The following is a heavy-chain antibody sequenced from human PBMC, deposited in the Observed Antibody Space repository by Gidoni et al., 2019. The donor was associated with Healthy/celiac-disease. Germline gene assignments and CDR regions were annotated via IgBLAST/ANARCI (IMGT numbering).Heavy chain of an antibody. D-gene: IGHD3-3*01. J-gene: IGHJ6*02. CDR2: ISSSSSYI. Sequence: EVQLVESGGGLVKPGGSLRLSCAASGFTFSSYSMNWVRQAPGKGLEWVSSISSSSSYIYYADSVKGRFTISRDNAKNSLYLQMNSLRAEDTAVYYCARGHDSHYYYGMDVWAKGPRSPSP. CDR3: ARGHDSHYYYGMDV. V-gene: IGHV3-21*01. CDR1: GFTFSSYS.